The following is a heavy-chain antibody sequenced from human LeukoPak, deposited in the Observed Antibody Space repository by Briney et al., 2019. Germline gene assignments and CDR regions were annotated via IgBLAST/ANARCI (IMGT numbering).Heavy chain of an antibody. D-gene: IGHD2-15*01. CDR2: INHSGST. CDR1: GGSFSGYY. V-gene: IGHV4-34*01. J-gene: IGHJ5*02. Sequence: PSETLSLTCAVYGGSFSGYYWSWIRQPPGKGLEWIGEINHSGSTNYNPSLKSRVTISVDTSKNQFSLKLSSVTAADTAVYYCARRKGGGRTSWFDPWGQGTLVTVSS. CDR3: ARRKGGGRTSWFDP.